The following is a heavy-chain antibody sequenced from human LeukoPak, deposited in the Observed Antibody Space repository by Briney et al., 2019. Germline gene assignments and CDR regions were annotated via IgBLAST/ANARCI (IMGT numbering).Heavy chain of an antibody. Sequence: GGSLRLSCAASGFTFSNYWIHWLRQAPGEGPVWVSRISPDGSITHFADSVEGRFTLSRDNAKSLVYLQMNSLRVEESAVYYCAREFMIGSSLLRYFDYWGQGTLVTVSS. CDR1: GFTFSNYW. J-gene: IGHJ4*02. CDR3: AREFMIGSSLLRYFDY. V-gene: IGHV3-74*01. CDR2: ISPDGSIT. D-gene: IGHD3-16*01.